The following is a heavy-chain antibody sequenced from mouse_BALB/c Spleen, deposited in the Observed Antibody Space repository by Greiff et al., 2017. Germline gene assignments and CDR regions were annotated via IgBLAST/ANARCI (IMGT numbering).Heavy chain of an antibody. CDR2: INPSNGGT. J-gene: IGHJ2*01. V-gene: IGHV1S81*02. CDR1: GYTFTSYY. D-gene: IGHD2-4*01. CDR3: TRWGITGDY. Sequence: VQLQESGAELVKPGASVKLSCKASGYTFTSYYMYWVKQRPGQGLEWIGEINPSNGGTNFNEKFKSKATLTVDKSSSTAYMQLSSLTSEDSAVYYCTRWGITGDYWGQGTTLTVSS.